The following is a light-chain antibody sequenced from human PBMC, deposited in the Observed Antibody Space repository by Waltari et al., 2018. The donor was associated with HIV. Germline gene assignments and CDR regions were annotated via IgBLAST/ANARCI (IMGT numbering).Light chain of an antibody. CDR3: ATWDDSLNGRWV. Sequence: QSVLTQPPSASGTPGQRVTISCSGSSSNIGSNTVNWYQQLPGTAPKHLIYSNNQRPSGVPDRFSGSKSGTSASLAISGLQSEDEADYYCATWDDSLNGRWVFGGGTKLTVL. V-gene: IGLV1-44*01. J-gene: IGLJ3*02. CDR1: SSNIGSNT. CDR2: SNN.